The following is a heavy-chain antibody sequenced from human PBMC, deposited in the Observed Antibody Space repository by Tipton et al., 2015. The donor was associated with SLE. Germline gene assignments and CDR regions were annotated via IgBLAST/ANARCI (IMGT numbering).Heavy chain of an antibody. V-gene: IGHV4-31*03. CDR3: ASGERVRGVSYYYYYMDV. Sequence: TLSLTCTVSGGSISSGGYYWSWIRPHPGKGLEWIGYIYYSGSTYYNPSLKSRVTITVDTSKNQFSLKLSSVTAADTAVYYCASGERVRGVSYYYYYMDVWGKGITVTVSS. J-gene: IGHJ6*03. D-gene: IGHD3-10*01. CDR2: IYYSGST. CDR1: GGSISSGGYY.